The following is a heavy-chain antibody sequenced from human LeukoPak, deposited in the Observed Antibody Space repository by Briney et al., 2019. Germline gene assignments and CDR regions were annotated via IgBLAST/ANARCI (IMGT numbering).Heavy chain of an antibody. CDR1: GFTVSSNY. CDR2: IYRGGST. CDR3: ARGGVNTMVRGIIRYYYMDV. V-gene: IGHV3-53*01. J-gene: IGHJ6*03. D-gene: IGHD3-10*01. Sequence: GGSLRLSCAASGFTVSSNYMSWVRQAPGKGLEWVSVIYRGGSTYYADSVKGRFTISRDNSKNTLYLQMNSLRAEDTAVYYCARGGVNTMVRGIIRYYYMDVWGKGTTVTISS.